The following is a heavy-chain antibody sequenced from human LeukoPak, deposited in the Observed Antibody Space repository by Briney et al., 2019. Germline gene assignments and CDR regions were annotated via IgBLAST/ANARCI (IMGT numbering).Heavy chain of an antibody. Sequence: SETLSLTCTVSGDSVSSGGYYWSWIRQPPGKGLEWIGYIYYSGSTNYNPSLKSRVTISVDTSKNQFSLKLNSVTAADTAVYYCARARRDEYYFDYWGQGTLVTVSS. V-gene: IGHV4-61*08. CDR1: GDSVSSGGYY. J-gene: IGHJ4*02. CDR2: IYYSGST. D-gene: IGHD2-21*02. CDR3: ARARRDEYYFDY.